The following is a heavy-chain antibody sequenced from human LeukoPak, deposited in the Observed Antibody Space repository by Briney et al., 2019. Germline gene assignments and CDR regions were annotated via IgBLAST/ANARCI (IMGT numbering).Heavy chain of an antibody. CDR2: IYYSGST. D-gene: IGHD2-15*01. CDR3: ARVPATRYYFDY. V-gene: IGHV4-59*01. Sequence: SETLSLTCTVSGGSISSYYWSWIRQPPGEGLEWIGYIYYSGSTNYNPSLKSRVTISVDTSKNQFSLKLSSVTAADTAVYYCARVPATRYYFDYWGQGTLVTLSS. CDR1: GGSISSYY. J-gene: IGHJ4*02.